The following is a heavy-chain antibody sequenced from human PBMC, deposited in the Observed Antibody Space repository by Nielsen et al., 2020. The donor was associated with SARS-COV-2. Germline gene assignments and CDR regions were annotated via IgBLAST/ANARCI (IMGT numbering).Heavy chain of an antibody. J-gene: IGHJ3*02. V-gene: IGHV3-73*01. CDR1: GFSFSDCS. D-gene: IGHD1-26*01. Sequence: GGSLRLSCAASGFSFSDCSMNWVRQASGKGLEWLGRIRSKANDYATEYPASVKGRFIISRDDSKNTAYLLMNSLKIDDTAVYYCARVNPTSGSWFDAFDIWGQGTLVTVSS. CDR2: IRSKANDYAT. CDR3: ARVNPTSGSWFDAFDI.